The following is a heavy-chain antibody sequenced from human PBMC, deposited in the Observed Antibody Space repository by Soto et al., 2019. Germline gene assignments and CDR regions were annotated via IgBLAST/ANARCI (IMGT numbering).Heavy chain of an antibody. CDR2: INSDGIRI. CDR3: ARGTYYDSSGYYYIGGFDI. D-gene: IGHD3-22*01. J-gene: IGHJ3*02. Sequence: EVQLVESGGGLVQPGGSLRLSCAASGFTFSSYWMHWVRQAPGKGLVWVSRINSDGIRITYADSVKGRFTISRDNARNTLYLQMNSLRGEDTAVYYCARGTYYDSSGYYYIGGFDIWGQGTMVTVSS. CDR1: GFTFSSYW. V-gene: IGHV3-74*01.